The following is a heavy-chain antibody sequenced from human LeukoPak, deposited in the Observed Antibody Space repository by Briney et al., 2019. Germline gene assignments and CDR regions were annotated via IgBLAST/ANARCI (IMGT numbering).Heavy chain of an antibody. D-gene: IGHD6-13*01. V-gene: IGHV4-30-4*01. J-gene: IGHJ4*02. CDR3: ARAAAAILVNY. CDR1: GGSISSGDYY. CDR2: IYYSGST. Sequence: SETLSLTCTVSGGSISSGDYYWSWIRQPPGKGLEWIGYIYYSGSTYYNPSLKSRVTISVDTSKNQFSLKLNSVTAADTAVYYSARAAAAILVNYWGQGTLVTVSS.